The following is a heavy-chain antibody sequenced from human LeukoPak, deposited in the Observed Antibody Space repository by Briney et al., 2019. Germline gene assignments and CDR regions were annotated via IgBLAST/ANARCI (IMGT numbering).Heavy chain of an antibody. CDR1: GYTFTSYD. J-gene: IGHJ5*02. CDR2: KNPNSGNT. D-gene: IGHD3-9*01. Sequence: ASVNVSCKASGYTFTSYDINWVRQATGQGLEWMGWKNPNSGNTGYAQKFQGRVTMTRNTSISTAYMELSSLRSEDTAVYYCARVRIRLRYFDWLPNYNWFDPWGQGTLVTVSS. V-gene: IGHV1-8*01. CDR3: ARVRIRLRYFDWLPNYNWFDP.